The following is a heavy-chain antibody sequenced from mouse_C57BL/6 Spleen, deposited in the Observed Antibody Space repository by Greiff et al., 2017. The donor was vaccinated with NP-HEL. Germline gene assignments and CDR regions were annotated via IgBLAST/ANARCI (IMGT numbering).Heavy chain of an antibody. J-gene: IGHJ4*01. V-gene: IGHV1-54*01. CDR1: GYAFTNYL. Sequence: QVQLKESGAELVRPGTSVKVSCKASGYAFTNYLIEWVKQRPGQGLEWIGVINPGSGGTNYNEKFKGKATLTADKSSSTAYMQLSSLTSEDSAVYFCAREAMDYWGQGTSVTVSS. CDR2: INPGSGGT. CDR3: AREAMDY.